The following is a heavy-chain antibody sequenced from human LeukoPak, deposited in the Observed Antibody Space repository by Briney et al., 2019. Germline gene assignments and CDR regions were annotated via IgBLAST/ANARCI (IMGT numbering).Heavy chain of an antibody. V-gene: IGHV1-8*01. CDR1: GYTFTSYD. CDR2: MNPNSGNT. CDR3: AREQQPNWFDP. Sequence: ASVKVSCKASGYTFTSYDINWVRQATGQGLEWMGWMNPNSGNTGYAQKFQGRLTMTRNTSITTAYMELSSLRSEDTAVYYCAREQQPNWFDPWGQGTLVTVTS. D-gene: IGHD6-13*01. J-gene: IGHJ5*02.